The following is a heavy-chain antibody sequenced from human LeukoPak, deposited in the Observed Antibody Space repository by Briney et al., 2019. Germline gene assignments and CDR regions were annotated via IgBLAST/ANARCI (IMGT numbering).Heavy chain of an antibody. CDR2: INHSGST. V-gene: IGHV4-34*01. Sequence: PSETLSLTCAVYGGSFSGYYWSWIRQPPGKGLEWIGEINHSGSTNYNPPLKSRVTISVDTSKNQFSLKLSSVTAADTAVYYCARGEWLRSWFGYWGQGTLVTVSS. J-gene: IGHJ4*02. CDR3: ARGEWLRSWFGY. CDR1: GGSFSGYY. D-gene: IGHD5-12*01.